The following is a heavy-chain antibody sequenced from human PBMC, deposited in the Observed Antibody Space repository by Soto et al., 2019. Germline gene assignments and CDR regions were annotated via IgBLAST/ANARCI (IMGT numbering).Heavy chain of an antibody. CDR3: ARVVPAAPSYYMAV. CDR1: SGSISSSNW. J-gene: IGHJ6*03. V-gene: IGHV4-4*02. D-gene: IGHD2-2*01. CDR2: IYHSGST. Sequence: SETLSLTCAVSSGSISSSNWWSWVRQPPGKGLEWIGEIYHSGSTNYNPSLKSRVTISVDKSKNQFSLKLSSVTAADTAVYYCARVVPAAPSYYMAVWGKGTSVTVSS.